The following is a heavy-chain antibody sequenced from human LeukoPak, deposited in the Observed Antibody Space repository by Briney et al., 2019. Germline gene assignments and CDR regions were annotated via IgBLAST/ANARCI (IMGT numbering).Heavy chain of an antibody. D-gene: IGHD5-12*01. J-gene: IGHJ4*02. CDR3: ASGYDYVY. Sequence: PSETLSITCTVSGGSVSSGSYYWSWIRQPPGKGLEWIGYIYYSGSTNYNPSLKSRVTISVDTSKNQFSLKLSSVTAADTAVYYCASGYDYVYWGQGTLVTVSS. CDR1: GGSVSSGSYY. V-gene: IGHV4-61*01. CDR2: IYYSGST.